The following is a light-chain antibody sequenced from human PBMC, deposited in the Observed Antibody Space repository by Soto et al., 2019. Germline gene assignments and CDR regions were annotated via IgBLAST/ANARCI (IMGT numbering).Light chain of an antibody. CDR2: EVS. CDR3: YSYAGSNAFL. CDR1: SSDVGLFNY. Sequence: QSALTQPPSASGSPGQSVTISCTGTSSDVGLFNYVSWYQQHPGKAPKLVIYEVSKRPSGVPDRFSGSKSGNTASLTVSGLQAEDEADYYCYSYAGSNAFLFGGGTKLTVL. J-gene: IGLJ2*01. V-gene: IGLV2-8*01.